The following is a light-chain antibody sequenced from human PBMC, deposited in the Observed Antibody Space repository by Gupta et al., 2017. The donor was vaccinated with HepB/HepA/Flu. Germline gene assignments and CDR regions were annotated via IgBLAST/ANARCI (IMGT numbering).Light chain of an antibody. J-gene: IGLJ3*02. CDR2: EVS. CDR3: SSGTILSTWV. CDR1: SSDVGNYNR. Sequence: SALTQPPSVSGSTGPSVTISSTGTSSDVGNYNRVSCYQPPPGTAPKLMIYEVSNRPAGVPDRFSGSKSVNTAALTISGLTAEDEADYLGSSGTILSTWVFGGGTKLTVL. V-gene: IGLV2-18*02.